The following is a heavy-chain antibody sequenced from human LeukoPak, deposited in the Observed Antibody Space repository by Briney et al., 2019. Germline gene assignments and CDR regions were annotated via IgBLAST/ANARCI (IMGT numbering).Heavy chain of an antibody. Sequence: GGSLRLSCTASGFTFSNNYMNWVRQAPGKGLEWVSLIYSGGSTHYADSVKGRFTISRDNSKNTLYLQMNSLRVEDTAVYYCARDPPGIAASVSGGWGQGTLVTVSS. CDR1: GFTFSNNY. D-gene: IGHD6-13*01. CDR3: ARDPPGIAASVSGG. J-gene: IGHJ4*02. CDR2: IYSGGST. V-gene: IGHV3-53*01.